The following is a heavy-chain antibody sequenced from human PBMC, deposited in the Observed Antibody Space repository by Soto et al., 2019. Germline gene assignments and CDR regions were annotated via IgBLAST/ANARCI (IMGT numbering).Heavy chain of an antibody. Sequence: ASVKVSCKASGYTFTSYAMHWVRQAPGQRLEWMGWINAGNGNTKYSQKFQGRVTITRDTSARTAYMELSSLRSEDTAVYYCAREGRYGDYSDYWGQGTLVTVSS. V-gene: IGHV1-3*01. CDR2: INAGNGNT. J-gene: IGHJ4*02. CDR1: GYTFTSYA. D-gene: IGHD4-17*01. CDR3: AREGRYGDYSDY.